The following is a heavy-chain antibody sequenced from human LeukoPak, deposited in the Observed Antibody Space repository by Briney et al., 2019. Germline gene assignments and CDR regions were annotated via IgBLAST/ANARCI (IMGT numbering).Heavy chain of an antibody. Sequence: APVKVSCKVSGYTLTELSMHWVRQAPGKGLEWMGGFDPEDGETIHAQKFQGRVTMTEDTSTDTAYMELSSLRSEDTAVYYCATGLFFQVDTAMATVPYFDYWGQGTLVTVSS. CDR3: ATGLFFQVDTAMATVPYFDY. CDR2: FDPEDGET. V-gene: IGHV1-24*01. J-gene: IGHJ4*02. CDR1: GYTLTELS. D-gene: IGHD5-18*01.